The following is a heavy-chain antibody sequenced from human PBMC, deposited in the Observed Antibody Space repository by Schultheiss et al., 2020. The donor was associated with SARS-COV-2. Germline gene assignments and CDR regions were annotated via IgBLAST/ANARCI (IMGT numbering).Heavy chain of an antibody. CDR1: GYTFTGYY. Sequence: ASVKVSCKASGYTFTGYYMHWVRQAPGQGLEWMGWINPNSGGTNYAQKFQGWVTMTRDTSTSTAYMELSRLRSDDTAVYYCARRVGDCSGGTCYSWSDPWGQGTQVTVSS. CDR2: INPNSGGT. CDR3: ARRVGDCSGGTCYSWSDP. V-gene: IGHV1-2*04. D-gene: IGHD2-15*01. J-gene: IGHJ5*02.